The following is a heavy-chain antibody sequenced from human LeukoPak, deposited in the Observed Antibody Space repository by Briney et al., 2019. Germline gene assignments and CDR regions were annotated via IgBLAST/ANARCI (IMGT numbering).Heavy chain of an antibody. V-gene: IGHV1-18*01. CDR3: AKDRVRYYDSNGYYWGYYFDS. CDR2: ISAYNGNT. D-gene: IGHD3-22*01. CDR1: GYTFTSYG. J-gene: IGHJ4*02. Sequence: ASVKVSCKASGYTFTSYGISWVRQAPGQGLEWMGWISAYNGNTNYAQKLQGRVTMTTDTSTSTAYMELRSLRSDDTAVYYCAKDRVRYYDSNGYYWGYYFDSWGQGILVTVST.